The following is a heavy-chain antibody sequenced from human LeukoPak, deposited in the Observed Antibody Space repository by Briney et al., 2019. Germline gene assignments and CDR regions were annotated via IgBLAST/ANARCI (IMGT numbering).Heavy chain of an antibody. CDR1: GFTFSSYS. CDR3: ARDSRYCSGGSCYSRYYFDY. J-gene: IGHJ4*02. D-gene: IGHD2-15*01. Sequence: GGSLRLSCAASGFTFSSYSMNWVRQAPGKGLEWVSYISSSSSTIYYADSVKGRSTISRDNAKNSLYLQMNSLRAEDTAVYYCARDSRYCSGGSCYSRYYFDYWGQGTLVTVSS. V-gene: IGHV3-48*01. CDR2: ISSSSSTI.